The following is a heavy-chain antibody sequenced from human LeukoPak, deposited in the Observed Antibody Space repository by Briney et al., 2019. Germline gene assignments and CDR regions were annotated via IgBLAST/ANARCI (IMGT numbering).Heavy chain of an antibody. V-gene: IGHV4-59*08. CDR1: GGSISSYY. D-gene: IGHD4-17*01. CDR3: ARSSDYGDYGRRYHYYGMDV. CDR2: IYYSGST. Sequence: PSETLSLTCTVSGGSISSYYWSWIRQPPGKGLEWIGYIYYSGSTNYNPSLKSRVTISVDTSKNQFSLKLSSVTAADTAVYYCARSSDYGDYGRRYHYYGMDVWGQGTTVTVSS. J-gene: IGHJ6*02.